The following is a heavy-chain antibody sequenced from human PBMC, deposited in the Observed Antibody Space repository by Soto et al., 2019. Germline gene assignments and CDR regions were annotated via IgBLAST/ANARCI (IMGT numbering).Heavy chain of an antibody. V-gene: IGHV3-53*01. D-gene: IGHD2-2*01. J-gene: IGHJ6*01. CDR3: AITQVCRTTSCSHAMQWGYYYGMDV. Sequence: EVQLVESGGGLIQPGGSLRLSCAASGFTVSNNYMTWVRQAPGKGLEWVSVIYSGGNTYYADSVKGRFTISRDNSKNTLLIQLTGQTADDPAVYYCAITQVCRTTSCSHAMQWGYYYGMDVWGQGTTVTVSS. CDR2: IYSGGNT. CDR1: GFTVSNNY.